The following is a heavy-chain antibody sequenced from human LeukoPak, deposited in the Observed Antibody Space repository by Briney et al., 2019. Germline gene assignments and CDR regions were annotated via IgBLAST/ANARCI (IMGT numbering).Heavy chain of an antibody. CDR1: GFTFSTFS. V-gene: IGHV3-21*01. CDR3: ARALYDSSGYSPLGDY. D-gene: IGHD3-22*01. Sequence: GGSLRVSCAASGFTFSTFSMNWVRQAPGKGLEWVSSISGSSNYMYYADSVKGRFTISRDNAKNSLYLQMNSLRAEDSAVYYCARALYDSSGYSPLGDYWGQGTLVTVSS. J-gene: IGHJ4*02. CDR2: ISGSSNYM.